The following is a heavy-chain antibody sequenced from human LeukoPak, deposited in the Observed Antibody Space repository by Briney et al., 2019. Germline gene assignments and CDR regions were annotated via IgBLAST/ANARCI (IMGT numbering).Heavy chain of an antibody. D-gene: IGHD5-24*01. J-gene: IGHJ4*02. CDR2: IIPIFGTA. V-gene: IGHV1-69*13. CDR1: GGTFSSYA. Sequence: ASVTVSCKASGGTFSSYAISWVRQAPGQGLEWMGGIIPIFGTANYAQKFQGRVTITADESTSTAYMELSSLRSEDTAVYYCARNGYNYHFDYWGQGTLVTVSS. CDR3: ARNGYNYHFDY.